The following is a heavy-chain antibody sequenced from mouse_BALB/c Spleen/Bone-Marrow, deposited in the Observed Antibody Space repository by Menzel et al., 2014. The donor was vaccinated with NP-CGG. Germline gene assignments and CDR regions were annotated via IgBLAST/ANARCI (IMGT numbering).Heavy chain of an antibody. J-gene: IGHJ3*01. V-gene: IGHV7-1*02. CDR2: SRNKTHDYIT. D-gene: IGHD5-1*01. CDR3: SRRTYVTPFAY. Sequence: EVKLEESGGGLVQPGSSLRLSCATSGFTFSDFYMEWVRQPPGKRLEWIAASRNKTHDYITEYRASGKGRFIVSRDTFPSILSLQMNARRASDNAIYYCSRRTYVTPFAYWGQGTLVTVSA. CDR1: GFTFSDFY.